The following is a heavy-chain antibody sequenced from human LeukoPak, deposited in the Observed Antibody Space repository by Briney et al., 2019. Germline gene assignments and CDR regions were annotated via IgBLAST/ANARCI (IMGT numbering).Heavy chain of an antibody. J-gene: IGHJ3*02. V-gene: IGHV3-74*01. CDR3: AREKADGFYI. CDR2: INPDGSRT. Sequence: PGGSLRLSCAASGFTFSSKWVHWVRQGTGEGLVWVSRINPDGSRTDYAESVKGRFTISRDNAKNTLYLRMNSLRAEDTAVYYCAREKADGFYIWGQGTMATVSS. CDR1: GFTFSSKW.